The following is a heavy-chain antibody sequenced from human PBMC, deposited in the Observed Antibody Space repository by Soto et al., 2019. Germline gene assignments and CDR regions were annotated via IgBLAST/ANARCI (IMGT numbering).Heavy chain of an antibody. CDR3: AVSNYHGSGSPYDR. V-gene: IGHV3-23*01. CDR1: GFIFSSFS. D-gene: IGHD3-10*01. Sequence: EVQLLDSGGDLVQPGGCLRLSCEASGFIFSSFSMSWIRQAPGKGLEWVSAITPRGFTTYYEDSVKGRFTISRDNSKKTLFLQLHSLMIEATPVYYCAVSNYHGSGSPYDRWGQGTRVTVSS. J-gene: IGHJ5*02. CDR2: ITPRGFTT.